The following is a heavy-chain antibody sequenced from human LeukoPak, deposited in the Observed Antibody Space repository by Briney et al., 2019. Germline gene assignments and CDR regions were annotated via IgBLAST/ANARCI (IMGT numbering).Heavy chain of an antibody. Sequence: GGSLRLSCAASGFTVSNNYMSWVRQAPGKGLEWVSVIYSGGSTYYADSVKGRFTISRDNSKNTLYLQMNSLRAEHTAVYYCARDSRQDYYDSSGYLWFAFDIWGQGTMVTVSS. V-gene: IGHV3-53*01. CDR1: GFTVSNNY. J-gene: IGHJ3*02. CDR3: ARDSRQDYYDSSGYLWFAFDI. CDR2: IYSGGST. D-gene: IGHD3-22*01.